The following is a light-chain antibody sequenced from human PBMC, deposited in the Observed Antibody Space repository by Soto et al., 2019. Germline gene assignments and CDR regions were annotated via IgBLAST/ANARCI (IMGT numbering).Light chain of an antibody. J-gene: IGKJ4*01. CDR2: DAS. V-gene: IGKV3-11*01. CDR1: QNVSSY. Sequence: EIVLTQSPATQSLSPGDRATLSCRASQNVSSYLAWCQQRPGQAPRLLIYDASNRATGVPARFSGSGSGTDFTLTISSLEPEDFAVYYCQHRANWPLTFGGGTKLEIK. CDR3: QHRANWPLT.